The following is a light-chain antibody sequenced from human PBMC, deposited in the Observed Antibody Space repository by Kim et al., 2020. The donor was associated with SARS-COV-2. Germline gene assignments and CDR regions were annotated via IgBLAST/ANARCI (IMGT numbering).Light chain of an antibody. CDR3: QQYGSSPPYT. V-gene: IGKV3-20*01. J-gene: IGKJ2*01. CDR1: QSVSGSY. CDR2: GAS. Sequence: EIVLTQSPGTLSLSPGERATLSCRASQSVSGSYLAWYQQKPGQAPRLLMYGASSRATGIPDRFSGSGSGTDFTLTISRLEPEDFAVYYWQQYGSSPPYTFGQGTKLEI.